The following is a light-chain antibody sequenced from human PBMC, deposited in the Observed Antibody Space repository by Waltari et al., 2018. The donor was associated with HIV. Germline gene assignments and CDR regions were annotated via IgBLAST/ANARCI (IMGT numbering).Light chain of an antibody. J-gene: IGLJ2*01. Sequence: QSVLTQPPSVSGAPGQRVTIPRTGSSSNIGAGHDVQWYQHLPGNTPKPLIYGNRMRPSGVPDRFSGSKSGTSASLAITGLQAEDEADYYCQSYDSSLSGVVFGGGTRLTVL. V-gene: IGLV1-40*01. CDR2: GNR. CDR1: SSNIGAGHD. CDR3: QSYDSSLSGVV.